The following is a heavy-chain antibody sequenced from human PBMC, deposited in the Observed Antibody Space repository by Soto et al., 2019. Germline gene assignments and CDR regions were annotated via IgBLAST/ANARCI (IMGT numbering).Heavy chain of an antibody. CDR1: GFTFSSYA. J-gene: IGHJ4*02. CDR2: ISGDGSST. V-gene: IGHV3-23*01. Sequence: GGSLRLSCAASGFTFSSYAMSWVRQAPGKGLEWVSAISGDGSSTYFADSGKGRFTISRDNSKNTLYLQMNSLRAEDTAVYYCAKDWEFDWPNYYFDYWGQGPLVTVSS. CDR3: AKDWEFDWPNYYFDY. D-gene: IGHD3-9*01.